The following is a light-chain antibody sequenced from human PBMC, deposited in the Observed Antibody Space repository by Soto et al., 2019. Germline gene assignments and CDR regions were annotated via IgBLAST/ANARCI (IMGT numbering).Light chain of an antibody. CDR3: HQYDSWT. J-gene: IGKJ1*01. V-gene: IGKV3-20*01. CDR1: QNFGSTS. Sequence: EIVLTQSPDTLALSPGGSGTRSCRASQNFGSTSLARHQQKRGQAPRFLIYAASSRATPTPDRFSGSGSGTDFTLTISRPEPEDFAVYYCHQYDSWTFGQGTKVDIK. CDR2: AAS.